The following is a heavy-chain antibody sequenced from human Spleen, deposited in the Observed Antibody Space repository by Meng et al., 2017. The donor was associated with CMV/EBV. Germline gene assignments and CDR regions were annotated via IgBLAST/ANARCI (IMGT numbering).Heavy chain of an antibody. J-gene: IGHJ5*02. D-gene: IGHD3-10*01. CDR2: ISGSGATT. Sequence: GESLKISCEASGFTFSHYEMNWVRQAPGKGLEWISYISGSGATTYYADSVSGRFTISRDNAKNSLYLQMNSLRAEDTAVYYCARDRSLMVRGWFDPWGQGTLVTVSS. CDR1: GFTFSHYE. CDR3: ARDRSLMVRGWFDP. V-gene: IGHV3-48*03.